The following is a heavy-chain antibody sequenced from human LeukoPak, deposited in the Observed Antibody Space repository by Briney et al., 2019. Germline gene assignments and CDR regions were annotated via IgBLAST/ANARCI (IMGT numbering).Heavy chain of an antibody. V-gene: IGHV3-53*01. D-gene: IGHD2-15*01. CDR2: IYSGGSA. J-gene: IGHJ4*02. CDR3: ARVIQSLLLKGYFDY. Sequence: GGSLRLSCAAPGLTVSSNYMSWVRQAPGKGLEWVSVIYSGGSAYYADSLKGRFTISRDNSKNTLYLQMNSLRAEGTAVYYCARVIQSLLLKGYFDYWGQGTLVTVSS. CDR1: GLTVSSNY.